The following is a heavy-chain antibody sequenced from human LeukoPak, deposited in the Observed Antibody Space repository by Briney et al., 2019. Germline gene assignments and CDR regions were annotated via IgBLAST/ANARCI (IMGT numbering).Heavy chain of an antibody. J-gene: IGHJ4*02. CDR1: GGSISSGSYY. Sequence: SETLSLTCTVSGGSISSGSYYWSWIRQPAGKGLEWIGRIYTSGSTNYNPSLKSRVTISVDTSKNQFSLKLSSVTAADTALYYCAKRGGTLYSGYDWGSFDYWGQGTLVTVSS. CDR3: AKRGGTLYSGYDWGSFDY. CDR2: IYTSGST. D-gene: IGHD5-12*01. V-gene: IGHV4-61*02.